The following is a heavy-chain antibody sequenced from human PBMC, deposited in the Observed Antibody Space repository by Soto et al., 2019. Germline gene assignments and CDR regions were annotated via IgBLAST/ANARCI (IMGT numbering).Heavy chain of an antibody. CDR3: ARGEFYGITIFGVPDAFDI. Sequence: GASVKVSCKASGGTFSSYAISWVRQAPGQGLEWMGGIIPIFGTANYAQKFQGRVTITAGKSTSTAYMELSSLRSEDTAVYYCARGEFYGITIFGVPDAFDIWGQGTMVTVSS. D-gene: IGHD3-3*01. V-gene: IGHV1-69*06. J-gene: IGHJ3*02. CDR1: GGTFSSYA. CDR2: IIPIFGTA.